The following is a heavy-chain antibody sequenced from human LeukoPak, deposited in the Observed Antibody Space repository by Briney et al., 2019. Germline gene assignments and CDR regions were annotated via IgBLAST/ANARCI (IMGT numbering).Heavy chain of an antibody. Sequence: GGSLRLSCAASGFTFSSYGMHWVRQAPGRGLEWVAVISYDGSNKYYADSVKGRFTISRDNSKNTLYLQMNSLRAEDTAVYYCAKGHSSGWYYFDYWGQGTLVTVSS. CDR1: GFTFSSYG. J-gene: IGHJ4*02. CDR2: ISYDGSNK. V-gene: IGHV3-30*18. D-gene: IGHD6-19*01. CDR3: AKGHSSGWYYFDY.